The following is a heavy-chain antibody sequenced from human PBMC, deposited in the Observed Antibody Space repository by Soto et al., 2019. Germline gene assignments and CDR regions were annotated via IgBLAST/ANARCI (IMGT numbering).Heavy chain of an antibody. Sequence: GGSLRLSCAAFGFTFTGYSMNWGRQAPGKGLEWVSSIISNTNYIYYADSMKGRFTVSRDNDKNTVYLEMNSLSAEDPALYCCARESEKLNSNFDYWGQGTLVTVSS. CDR1: GFTFTGYS. V-gene: IGHV3-21*01. D-gene: IGHD1-1*01. J-gene: IGHJ4*02. CDR3: ARESEKLNSNFDY. CDR2: IISNTNYI.